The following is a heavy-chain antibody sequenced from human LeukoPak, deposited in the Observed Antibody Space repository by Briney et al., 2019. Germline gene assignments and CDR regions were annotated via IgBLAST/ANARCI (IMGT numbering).Heavy chain of an antibody. CDR2: IIPILGIA. CDR3: ARGGPVLENWFDP. CDR1: GGTFSSYA. D-gene: IGHD3-3*01. V-gene: IGHV1-69*04. J-gene: IGHJ5*02. Sequence: SVKVSCKASGGTFSSYAISWVRQAPGQGLEWMGRIIPILGIANYAQKFQGRVTITTDKSTSTAYMELSSLRSEDTAVYYCARGGPVLENWFDPWGQGTLVTVSS.